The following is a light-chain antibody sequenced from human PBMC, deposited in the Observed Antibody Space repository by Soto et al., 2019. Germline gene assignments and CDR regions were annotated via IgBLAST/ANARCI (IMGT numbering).Light chain of an antibody. V-gene: IGKV1D-12*01. CDR3: PQANSFPLT. CDR2: TTS. CDR1: QNIKNW. J-gene: IGKJ4*01. Sequence: DIQMTQSPSSVSASVGDRVTITCRASQNIKNWLAWYQQKPGKAPKPLILTTSTLHSGVPSRFSGSGSGTEFTLTISSLQPEDFATYYCPQANSFPLTFGGGTKVESK.